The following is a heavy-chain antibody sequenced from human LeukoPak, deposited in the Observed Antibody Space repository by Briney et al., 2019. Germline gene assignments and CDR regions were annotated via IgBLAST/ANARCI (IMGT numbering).Heavy chain of an antibody. D-gene: IGHD3-16*02. Sequence: GGSLRLSCAASGFTFSSYAMSWVRQAQGKGLEWFSAISGSGGSTYYADSVKGRFTISRDNSKNTLYLQMNSLRAEDTAVYYCAKDGYTYPYYFDYWGQGTLVTVSS. CDR2: ISGSGGST. J-gene: IGHJ4*02. V-gene: IGHV3-23*01. CDR3: AKDGYTYPYYFDY. CDR1: GFTFSSYA.